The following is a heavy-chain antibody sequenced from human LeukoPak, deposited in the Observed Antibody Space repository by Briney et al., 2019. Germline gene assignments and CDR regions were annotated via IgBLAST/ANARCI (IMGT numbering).Heavy chain of an antibody. Sequence: SETLSLTCTVSGGSISSYYWSWIRQPPGKGLQWIGYINYSGSTNYNPSLQSRVAISVDTSKNQFSLKLGSVTAADTAVFYCTKVGPTGAFDIWGQGTMVTVSS. CDR3: TKVGPTGAFDI. J-gene: IGHJ3*02. V-gene: IGHV4-59*01. CDR1: GGSISSYY. CDR2: INYSGST. D-gene: IGHD1-26*01.